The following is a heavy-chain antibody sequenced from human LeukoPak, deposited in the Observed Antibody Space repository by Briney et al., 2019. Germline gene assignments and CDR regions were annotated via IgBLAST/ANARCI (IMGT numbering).Heavy chain of an antibody. CDR2: IIPIFGTA. CDR1: GGTFSSYA. D-gene: IGHD4-17*01. CDR3: ARGGSDYALKYYFDY. V-gene: IGHV1-69*13. Sequence: SVKVSCKASGGTFSSYAISWVRQAPGQGLEWMGGIIPIFGTANYAQKFQGRVTITADESTSTAYMELSSLRSEDTAVYYCARGGSDYALKYYFDYWGQGTLVTVSS. J-gene: IGHJ4*02.